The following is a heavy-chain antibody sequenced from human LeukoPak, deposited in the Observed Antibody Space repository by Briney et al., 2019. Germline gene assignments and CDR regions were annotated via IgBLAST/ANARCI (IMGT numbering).Heavy chain of an antibody. D-gene: IGHD6-19*01. CDR3: AKSSEAVAGNPDDY. CDR1: GFTFSSYA. Sequence: GGSLRLSCAASGFTFSSYAMHWVRQAPGKGLEWVAVISYDGSNKYYADSVKGRFTISRDNSKNTLYLQMNSLRAEDTAVYYCAKSSEAVAGNPDDYWGQGTLVTVSS. CDR2: ISYDGSNK. J-gene: IGHJ4*02. V-gene: IGHV3-30*04.